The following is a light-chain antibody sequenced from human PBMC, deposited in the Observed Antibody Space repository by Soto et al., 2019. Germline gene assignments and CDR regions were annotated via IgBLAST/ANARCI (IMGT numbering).Light chain of an antibody. J-gene: IGLJ2*01. Sequence: QSVPTQPASVSGSPGQSITISCTGTSSDVGGYNYVSWYQQHPGKAPKLIISDVGNRPSGVSNRFSASKSGNTASLTISGLPAEDEADYYCSSSTSGSTVVFGGGTKLTVL. CDR3: SSSTSGSTVV. CDR2: DVG. CDR1: SSDVGGYNY. V-gene: IGLV2-14*03.